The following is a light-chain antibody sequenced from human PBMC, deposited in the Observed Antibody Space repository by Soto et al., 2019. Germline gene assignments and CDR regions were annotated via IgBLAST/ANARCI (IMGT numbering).Light chain of an antibody. CDR1: QSVFSS. J-gene: IGKJ1*01. CDR2: GAA. Sequence: EIVMTQSPDTLSVSPGERATLSCRASQSVFSSLAWYQQKPDQAPRLLIYGAATRATGIPARFSGSGSGTEFTLTISSLQSEDFAVYYCQQYHNWPAFGQGTKVEIK. V-gene: IGKV3-15*01. CDR3: QQYHNWPA.